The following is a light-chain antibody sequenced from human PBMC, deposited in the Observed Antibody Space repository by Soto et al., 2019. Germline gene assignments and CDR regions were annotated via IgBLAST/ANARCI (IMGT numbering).Light chain of an antibody. CDR1: QSISSW. Sequence: DLQMTQSPPTLSASVGDRVTITCRASQSISSWLAWYQQKPGKAPKLLIYDASTLESGVPSRFSGSGSGTEFALTISSLQLDDFATYYCQQYNNYLMYTFGQGTKLEIK. CDR2: DAS. V-gene: IGKV1-5*01. CDR3: QQYNNYLMYT. J-gene: IGKJ2*01.